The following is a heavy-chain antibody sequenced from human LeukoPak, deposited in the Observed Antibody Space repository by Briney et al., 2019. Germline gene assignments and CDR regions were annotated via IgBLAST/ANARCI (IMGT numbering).Heavy chain of an antibody. V-gene: IGHV3-48*04. CDR2: ISRSGSTK. Sequence: GGSLRLSCAASGFTFSSYGMHWVRQAPGKGLEWVSSISRSGSTKYYADSVKGRFTISRDNAKNTLYLQMNSLRAEDTAVYYCARDHRLVHDYWGQGTLVTVSS. CDR1: GFTFSSYG. D-gene: IGHD6-19*01. CDR3: ARDHRLVHDY. J-gene: IGHJ4*02.